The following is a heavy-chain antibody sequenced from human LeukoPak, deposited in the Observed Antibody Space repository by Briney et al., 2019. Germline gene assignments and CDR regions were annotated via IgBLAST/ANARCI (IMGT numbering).Heavy chain of an antibody. Sequence: GGSLRLSCAASGFTFSSYAMSWVRQAPGKGLEWVSAISGSGGSTYYADSVKGRFTISRDNSKNTLYLQMNSLRAEDTAVYYCAKVLGYCSSTSCYGPYWFDPWGQGTLVTVSS. CDR1: GFTFSSYA. V-gene: IGHV3-23*01. D-gene: IGHD2-2*01. CDR3: AKVLGYCSSTSCYGPYWFDP. CDR2: ISGSGGST. J-gene: IGHJ5*02.